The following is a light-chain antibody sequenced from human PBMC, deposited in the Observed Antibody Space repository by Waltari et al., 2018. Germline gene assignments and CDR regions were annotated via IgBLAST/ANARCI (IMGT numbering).Light chain of an antibody. Sequence: EIVLTQSPGTLSLSPGERVTLSCRASQSVSRALAWYQQKPGKAPRLLIYGASSRATGIPDRFSGSGSGTDFSLTISRLEPEDFAMYYCQHYVRLPVTFGQGTKVEIK. CDR2: GAS. CDR3: QHYVRLPVT. V-gene: IGKV3-20*01. J-gene: IGKJ1*01. CDR1: QSVSRA.